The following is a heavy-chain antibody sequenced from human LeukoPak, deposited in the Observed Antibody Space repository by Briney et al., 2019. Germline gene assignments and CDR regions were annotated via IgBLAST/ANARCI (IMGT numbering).Heavy chain of an antibody. J-gene: IGHJ4*02. CDR3: ARDLPMAYYYDSSGYYSLAAFAY. CDR1: GFTFSSYS. V-gene: IGHV3-21*01. CDR2: ISSSSYI. Sequence: PGGSLTLSCAASGFTFSSYSMNWVRQAPGKGLEWVSSISSSSYIYYADSVKGRFTISRDNAKNSLYLQMNSLRAEDTAVYYCARDLPMAYYYDSSGYYSLAAFAYWGQGTLVTVSS. D-gene: IGHD3-22*01.